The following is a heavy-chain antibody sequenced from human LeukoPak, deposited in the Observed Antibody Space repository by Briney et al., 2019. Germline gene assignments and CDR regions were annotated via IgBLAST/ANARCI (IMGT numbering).Heavy chain of an antibody. CDR2: IRSKAYGGTT. J-gene: IGHJ4*02. Sequence: GGSLRLSCTASGFTFGDYAMSWFRQAPGKGLEWVGFIRSKAYGGTTEYAASVKGRFTISRDDSKSIAYLRMNSLKTEDTAVYYCTRGGYYDSSGYSDYWGQGTLVTVSS. CDR1: GFTFGDYA. V-gene: IGHV3-49*03. CDR3: TRGGYYDSSGYSDY. D-gene: IGHD3-22*01.